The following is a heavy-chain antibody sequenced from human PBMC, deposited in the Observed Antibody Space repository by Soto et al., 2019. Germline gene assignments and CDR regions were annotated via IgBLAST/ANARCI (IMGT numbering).Heavy chain of an antibody. V-gene: IGHV3-72*01. CDR1: GFTFSDHY. D-gene: IGHD2-8*02. J-gene: IGHJ4*02. CDR2: IRNKRYAYTT. CDR3: ATSRPTNHWSGFDY. Sequence: EVQLVESGGGLVQPGGSLRLSCAASGFTFSDHYMDLVRQAPGKGLEWVGRIRNKRYAYTTVYAASVKGRFTISRYESQSSVCLQVDSPRTAETAVYYCATSRPTNHWSGFDYWGQGTLVSVSS.